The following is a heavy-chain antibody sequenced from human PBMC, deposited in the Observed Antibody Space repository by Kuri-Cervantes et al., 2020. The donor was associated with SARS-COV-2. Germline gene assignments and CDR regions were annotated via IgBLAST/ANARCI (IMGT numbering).Heavy chain of an antibody. CDR3: ARGGSSWSTNNWFDP. CDR1: GFTFSSYA. Sequence: GGSLRLSSASSGFTFSSYAMHWVRQAPGKGLEWVAVISYDGSNKYYADSVKGRFTISRDNSKNTLYLQMNSLRAEDTAVYYCARGGSSWSTNNWFDPWGQGTLVTVSS. J-gene: IGHJ5*02. V-gene: IGHV3-30*01. CDR2: ISYDGSNK. D-gene: IGHD6-13*01.